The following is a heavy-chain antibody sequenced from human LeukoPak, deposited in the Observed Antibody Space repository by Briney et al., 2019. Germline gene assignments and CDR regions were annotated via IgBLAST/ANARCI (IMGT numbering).Heavy chain of an antibody. CDR1: GGSFSGYY. CDR2: INHSGST. Sequence: SETLSLTCAVYGGSFSGYYWSWIRQPPAKGLEWIGEINHSGSTNYNPSLKSRVTISVDTSKNQFSLKLSSVTAADTAVYYCARGTPSSSWLRRLHFDYWGQGTLVTVSS. CDR3: ARGTPSSSWLRRLHFDY. V-gene: IGHV4-34*01. D-gene: IGHD6-13*01. J-gene: IGHJ4*02.